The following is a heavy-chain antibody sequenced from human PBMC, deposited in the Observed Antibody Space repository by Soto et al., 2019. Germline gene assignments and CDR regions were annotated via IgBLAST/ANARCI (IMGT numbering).Heavy chain of an antibody. D-gene: IGHD3-10*01. CDR3: ARSPNYYGPNDAFDI. V-gene: IGHV1-8*01. J-gene: IGHJ3*02. CDR2: MNPNSGNT. CDR1: GYTFTSYD. Sequence: QVQLVQSGAEVKKPGASVKVSCKASGYTFTSYDINWERQATGQGLEWMGWMNPNSGNTGYAQKFQGRVTMTRNTSISTAYMELSSLRSEDTAVYYCARSPNYYGPNDAFDIWGQGTMVTVSS.